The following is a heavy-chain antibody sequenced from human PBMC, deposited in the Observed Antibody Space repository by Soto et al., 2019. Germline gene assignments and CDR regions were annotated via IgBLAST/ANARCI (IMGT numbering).Heavy chain of an antibody. Sequence: VGSLRLSCAASGFTFSSYAMSWVRQAPGKGLEWVSAISGSGGSTYYADSVKGRFTISRDNSKNTLYLQMNSLRAEDTAVYYCAVYDFWSGYYTIDAFDIWGQGTMVTVSS. V-gene: IGHV3-23*01. CDR1: GFTFSSYA. J-gene: IGHJ3*02. D-gene: IGHD3-3*01. CDR3: AVYDFWSGYYTIDAFDI. CDR2: ISGSGGST.